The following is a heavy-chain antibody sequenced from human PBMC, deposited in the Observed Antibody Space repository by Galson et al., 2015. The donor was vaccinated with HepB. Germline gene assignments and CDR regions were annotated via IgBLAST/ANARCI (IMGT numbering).Heavy chain of an antibody. V-gene: IGHV1-24*01. J-gene: IGHJ3*02. CDR2: FDPEDGET. Sequence: SVKVSCKVSGYTLTEFSMHWVRQAPGKGLEWMGGFDPEDGETIYAQKFQGRVTMTEDTSTDTAYMELSSLRSEDTAVYYCATEDIVVVPAARGFSAFDIWGRGTMVTVSS. D-gene: IGHD2-2*01. CDR3: ATEDIVVVPAARGFSAFDI. CDR1: GYTLTEFS.